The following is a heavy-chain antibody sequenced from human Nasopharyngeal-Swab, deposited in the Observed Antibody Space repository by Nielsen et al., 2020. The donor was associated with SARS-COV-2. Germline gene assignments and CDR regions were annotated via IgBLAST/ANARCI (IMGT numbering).Heavy chain of an antibody. D-gene: IGHD3/OR15-3a*01. CDR3: AREGEEDDGTGWTRGGYFDL. CDR1: GGTFGTYT. CDR2: IIPLFEKT. V-gene: IGHV1-69*13. J-gene: IGHJ4*02. Sequence: SVKVSCKAPGGTFGTYTISWVRHAPGQGPEWLGGIIPLFEKTDYAQRFQGRVTFTADESTTTAYMELSSLGSEDTAVYYCAREGEEDDGTGWTRGGYFDLWGQGTQVTVTS.